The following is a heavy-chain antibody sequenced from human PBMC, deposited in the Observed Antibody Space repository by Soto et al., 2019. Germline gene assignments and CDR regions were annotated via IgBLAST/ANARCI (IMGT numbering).Heavy chain of an antibody. Sequence: RGESLKISCKCSGYIFTNYWIGWVRQMPGKGLEWMGIIYPGDSVPRYSPSFQGQVTISADKSISTAYLQWSSLKASDTAMYYCARQRGYCSSTSCYPLDYWGQGTLVTVSS. V-gene: IGHV5-51*01. CDR1: GYIFTNYW. D-gene: IGHD2-2*03. CDR3: ARQRGYCSSTSCYPLDY. J-gene: IGHJ4*02. CDR2: IYPGDSVP.